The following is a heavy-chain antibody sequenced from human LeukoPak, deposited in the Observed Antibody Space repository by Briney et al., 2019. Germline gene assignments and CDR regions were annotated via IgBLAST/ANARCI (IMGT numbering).Heavy chain of an antibody. CDR1: GGSISSGDYY. D-gene: IGHD4-23*01. V-gene: IGHV4-30-4*01. CDR2: IYYSGTA. Sequence: SQTLSLTCTVSGGSISSGDYYWSWIRQPPGKGLEWIGYIYYSGTAYYNPSLKGRVAISVDTSKNQFSLKLSSVTAADTAVYYCARDLLYGGYAFDIWGQGTMVTVSS. CDR3: ARDLLYGGYAFDI. J-gene: IGHJ3*02.